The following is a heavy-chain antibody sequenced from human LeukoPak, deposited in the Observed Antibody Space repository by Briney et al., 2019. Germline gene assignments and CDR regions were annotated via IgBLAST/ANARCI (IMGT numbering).Heavy chain of an antibody. Sequence: SETLSLTCAVSGVSISSGGYSWSWIRQPPGKGLEWIGYIYHSGSTYYNPSLKSRVTISVDRSKNQFSLKLSSVTAADTAVYYCARVRLLPHYFDYWGQGTLVTVSS. V-gene: IGHV4-30-2*01. CDR1: GVSISSGGYS. D-gene: IGHD3-22*01. J-gene: IGHJ4*02. CDR2: IYHSGST. CDR3: ARVRLLPHYFDY.